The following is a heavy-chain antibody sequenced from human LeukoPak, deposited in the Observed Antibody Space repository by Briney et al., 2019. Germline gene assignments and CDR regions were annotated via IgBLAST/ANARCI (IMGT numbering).Heavy chain of an antibody. CDR1: GFDFSDYY. D-gene: IGHD3-3*01. J-gene: IGHJ4*01. CDR2: ISRSGKIV. Sequence: PGGSLRLSCTASGFDFSDYYLSWLRQVPGKGLEWLSDISRSGKIVHYADSVKGRFTISRDNAKRSIYLQMNSLRGEDTAVYYCAKDKRDELLGVVKIILDYWGHGTLATVSS. V-gene: IGHV3-11*01. CDR3: AKDKRDELLGVVKIILDY.